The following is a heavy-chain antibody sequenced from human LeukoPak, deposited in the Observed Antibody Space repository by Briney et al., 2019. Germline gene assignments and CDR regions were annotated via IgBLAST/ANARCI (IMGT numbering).Heavy chain of an antibody. Sequence: ASVKVSCKASGYTFTGYYMHWVRQAPGQGLEWMGWINPNSGGTNYAQKFQGRVTMTRDTSISTAYMELSRLRSDDTAVYYCARLDRSGSSYYFDYWGQGTLVTVSS. V-gene: IGHV1-2*02. CDR2: INPNSGGT. CDR1: GYTFTGYY. CDR3: ARLDRSGSSYYFDY. J-gene: IGHJ4*02. D-gene: IGHD1-26*01.